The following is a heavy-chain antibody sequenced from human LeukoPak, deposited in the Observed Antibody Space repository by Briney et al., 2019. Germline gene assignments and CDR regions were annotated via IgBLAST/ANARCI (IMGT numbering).Heavy chain of an antibody. D-gene: IGHD3-3*01. CDR2: IYYSGST. CDR1: GGSISSYY. J-gene: IGHJ4*02. CDR3: ARVHDFWSGYYTAYYFDY. V-gene: IGHV4-59*01. Sequence: SETLSLTCTVSGGSISSYYWSWIRQPPGKGLEWIGYIYYSGSTNYNPSLKSRVTISVDTSKNQFSLKLSSVTAADTAVYYCARVHDFWSGYYTAYYFDYWGQGTLVTVSS.